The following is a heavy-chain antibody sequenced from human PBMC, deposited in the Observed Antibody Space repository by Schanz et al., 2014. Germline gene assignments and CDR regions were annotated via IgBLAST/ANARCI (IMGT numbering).Heavy chain of an antibody. V-gene: IGHV3-66*01. Sequence: EVQLVESGGDLVQPGGSQRLSCAASGFIVSSTYMTWVRQAPGKGLEWVSIIYSGVSTYYADSVKGRFTISRDNSKNTVYLQMNSLRGEDTAMYYCATMWGYCTATACQILEVLDVWGQGTMVTVSS. CDR3: ATMWGYCTATACQILEVLDV. CDR1: GFIVSSTY. D-gene: IGHD2-8*02. J-gene: IGHJ3*01. CDR2: IYSGVST.